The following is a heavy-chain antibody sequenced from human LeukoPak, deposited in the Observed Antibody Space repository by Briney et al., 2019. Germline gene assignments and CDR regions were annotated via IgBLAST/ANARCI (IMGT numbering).Heavy chain of an antibody. CDR2: ISSSGSTI. J-gene: IGHJ4*02. D-gene: IGHD2-8*01. V-gene: IGHV3-48*03. Sequence: GGSLRLSCAASGFTFSSYEMNWVRQAPGKGLEWVSYISSSGSTIYYADSLKGGFTISRDNAKNSLYLQMNSLKGEDTGVYYCARGLKVMDYWGQGTMVTVSS. CDR3: ARGLKVMDY. CDR1: GFTFSSYE.